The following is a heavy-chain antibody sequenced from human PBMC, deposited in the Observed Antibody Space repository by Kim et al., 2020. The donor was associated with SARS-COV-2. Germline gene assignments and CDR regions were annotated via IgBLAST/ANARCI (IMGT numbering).Heavy chain of an antibody. Sequence: SETLSRTCTVSGGSISSSSYYWGWIRQPPGKGLEWIGSIYYSGSTYYNPSLKSRVTISVDTSKNQFSLKLSSVTAADTAVYYCARHQPARLRYFDWLLPPAFEYWGQGTLVTVSS. CDR3: ARHQPARLRYFDWLLPPAFEY. J-gene: IGHJ4*02. CDR2: IYYSGST. V-gene: IGHV4-39*01. D-gene: IGHD3-9*01. CDR1: GGSISSSSYY.